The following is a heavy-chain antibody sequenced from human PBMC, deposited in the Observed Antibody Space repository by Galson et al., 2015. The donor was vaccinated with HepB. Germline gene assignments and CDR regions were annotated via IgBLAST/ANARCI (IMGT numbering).Heavy chain of an antibody. D-gene: IGHD3-22*01. CDR2: ISYDGSNK. CDR1: GFTFSSYG. V-gene: IGHV3-30*18. CDR3: AKDGHYYDSSGYYWGYYYFDY. Sequence: SLRLSCAASGFTFSSYGMHWVRQAPGKGLEWVAVISYDGSNKYYADSVKGRFTISRDNSKNTLYLQMNSLRAEDTAVYYCAKDGHYYDSSGYYWGYYYFDYWGQGTLVTVSS. J-gene: IGHJ4*02.